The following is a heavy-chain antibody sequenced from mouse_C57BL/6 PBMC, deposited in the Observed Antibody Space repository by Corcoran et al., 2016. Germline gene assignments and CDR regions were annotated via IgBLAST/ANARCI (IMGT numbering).Heavy chain of an antibody. D-gene: IGHD2-1*01. CDR3: ASNGNYFDY. V-gene: IGHV1-26*01. CDR1: GYTFTDYY. J-gene: IGHJ2*01. Sequence: EVQLQQSGPELVKPGASVKISCKASGYTFTDYYMNWVKQSHGKSLEWIGDINPNNGGTSYNQKFKGKATLTVDKSSSTAYMELRSLTSEDSAVYYCASNGNYFDYWGQGTTLTVSS. CDR2: INPNNGGT.